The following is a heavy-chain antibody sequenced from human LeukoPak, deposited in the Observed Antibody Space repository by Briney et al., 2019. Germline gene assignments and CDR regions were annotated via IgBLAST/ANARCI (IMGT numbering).Heavy chain of an antibody. Sequence: GGSLRLSCAASEFIVSDKYMSWVRQAPGKGLEWVSVIYSGGTTYYADSVRGRFTISRDNSKNTLYLLMNSLRAEDTAVYYCARLDGVWSGPYYKGYFEYWGQGTLVTVS. CDR1: EFIVSDKY. J-gene: IGHJ4*02. D-gene: IGHD3-3*01. CDR2: IYSGGTT. CDR3: ARLDGVWSGPYYKGYFEY. V-gene: IGHV3-66*02.